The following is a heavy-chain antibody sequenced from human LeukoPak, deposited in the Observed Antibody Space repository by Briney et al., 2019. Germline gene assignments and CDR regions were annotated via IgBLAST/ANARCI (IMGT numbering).Heavy chain of an antibody. V-gene: IGHV3-48*01. J-gene: IGHJ4*02. CDR2: IGSSVSTS. Sequence: GGSLRLSCAVSGFTFSSYSMNWVRRAPGKGLEWVSYIGSSVSTSYYADSVKGRFTISRDNGKHSLYLQMNSLRAEDTAVYYCAREGSDFWSGYSKGYFDYWGQGTLVTVSS. CDR1: GFTFSSYS. D-gene: IGHD3-3*01. CDR3: AREGSDFWSGYSKGYFDY.